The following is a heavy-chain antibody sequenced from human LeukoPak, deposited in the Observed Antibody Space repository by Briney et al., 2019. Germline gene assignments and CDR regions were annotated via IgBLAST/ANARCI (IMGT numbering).Heavy chain of an antibody. CDR3: ARVICSRGSCRFDY. CDR1: DISISSYY. Sequence: PSETLSLTCTVSDISISSYYWNWIRQPAGKGLEWIGRIHTSGSTKYNPSLKSRVTMSVDTSKNQFSLKLSSVTAADTAVYYCARVICSRGSCRFDYWGQGTLVTVSS. J-gene: IGHJ4*02. CDR2: IHTSGST. V-gene: IGHV4-4*07. D-gene: IGHD2-15*01.